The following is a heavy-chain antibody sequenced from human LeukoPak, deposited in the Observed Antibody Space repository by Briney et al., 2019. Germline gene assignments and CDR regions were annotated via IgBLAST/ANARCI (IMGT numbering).Heavy chain of an antibody. Sequence: GRSLRLSCAASGFTFSSYAMHWVRQAPGKGLEWVAVISYDGSNKYYADSVKGRFTISRDNSKNTLYLQMNSLRAEDTAVYYCARESGFGELLFAYWGQGTLVTVSS. CDR3: ARESGFGELLFAY. V-gene: IGHV3-30*04. D-gene: IGHD3-10*01. CDR2: ISYDGSNK. CDR1: GFTFSSYA. J-gene: IGHJ4*02.